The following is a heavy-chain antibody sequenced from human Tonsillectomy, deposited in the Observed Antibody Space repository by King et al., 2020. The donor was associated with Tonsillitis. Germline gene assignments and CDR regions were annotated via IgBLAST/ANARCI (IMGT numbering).Heavy chain of an antibody. D-gene: IGHD3-10*01. CDR1: GFTFGDYA. Sequence: VQLVESGGGLVQPGRSLRLSCTASGFTFGDYAMSWVRQAPGKGLEWVGFIRTKAYGGTAEYAASVNGRFTISRDDSKSIAYLQMNSLKTEDTAVYYCARVVLWFGADDYYYYYMDVWGRGTTVTVSS. CDR3: ARVVLWFGADDYYYYYMDV. CDR2: IRTKAYGGTA. J-gene: IGHJ6*03. V-gene: IGHV3-49*04.